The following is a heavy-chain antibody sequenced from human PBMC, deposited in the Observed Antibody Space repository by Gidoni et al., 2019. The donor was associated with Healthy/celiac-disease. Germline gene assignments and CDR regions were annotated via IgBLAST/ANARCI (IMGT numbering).Heavy chain of an antibody. D-gene: IGHD3-22*01. V-gene: IGHV3-23*01. Sequence: EVQLLESGGGLVQPGGSLRLSCAASGFTFSSYAMSWVRQAPGKGLEWVSAISGSGVSTYYADSVKGRFTISRDNSKNTLYLQMNSLRAEDTAVYYCARNRGWLLRNDAFDIWGQGTMVTVSS. J-gene: IGHJ3*02. CDR3: ARNRGWLLRNDAFDI. CDR2: ISGSGVST. CDR1: GFTFSSYA.